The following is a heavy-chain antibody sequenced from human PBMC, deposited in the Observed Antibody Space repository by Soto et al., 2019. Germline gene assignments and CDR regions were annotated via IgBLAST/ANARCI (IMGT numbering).Heavy chain of an antibody. D-gene: IGHD3-16*01. J-gene: IGHJ6*04. V-gene: IGHV3-30*18. CDR1: GFTFSNYG. CDR2: ISFDGTDR. CDR3: AKNGGEFRTYKGMDV. Sequence: QVQLVESGGGVVQPGRSLRLSCEGTGFTFSNYGFHWVRQAPGKGLEWVGVISFDGTDRYYVDSVKGRFTISRDNAKNAVYLQINSLRGEDTAAYYCAKNGGEFRTYKGMDVCGKGTTVTVSS.